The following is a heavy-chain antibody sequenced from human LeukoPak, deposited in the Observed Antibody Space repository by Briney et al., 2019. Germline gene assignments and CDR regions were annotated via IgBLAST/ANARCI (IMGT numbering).Heavy chain of an antibody. D-gene: IGHD3-22*01. Sequence: ASVKVSCKASGYTFTSYYMHWVRQAPGQGLEWTGIINPSGGSTSYAQKFQGRVTMTRDMSTSTVYMELSSLRSEDTAVYYCARVGNYYDSSGYFPFDYWGQGTLVTVSS. CDR1: GYTFTSYY. CDR3: ARVGNYYDSSGYFPFDY. CDR2: INPSGGST. J-gene: IGHJ4*02. V-gene: IGHV1-46*01.